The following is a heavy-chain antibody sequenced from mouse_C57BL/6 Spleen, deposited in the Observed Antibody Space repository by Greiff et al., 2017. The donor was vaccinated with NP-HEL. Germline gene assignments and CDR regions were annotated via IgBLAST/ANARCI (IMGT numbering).Heavy chain of an antibody. V-gene: IGHV1-42*01. CDR2: INPSTGGT. CDR1: GYSFTGYY. Sequence: VHVKQSGPELVKPGASVKISCKASGYSFTGYYMNWVKQSPEKSLEWIGEINPSTGGTTYNQKFKAKATLTVDKSSSTAYMQLKSLTSEDSAVYYCAHYDYDACFAYWGQGTLVTVSA. CDR3: AHYDYDACFAY. D-gene: IGHD2-4*01. J-gene: IGHJ3*01.